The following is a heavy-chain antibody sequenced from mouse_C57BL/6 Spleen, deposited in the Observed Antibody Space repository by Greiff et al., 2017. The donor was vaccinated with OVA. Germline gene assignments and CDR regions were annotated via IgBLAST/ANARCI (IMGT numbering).Heavy chain of an antibody. CDR3: ARNYGKQGY. J-gene: IGHJ2*01. CDR1: GFNIKDYY. V-gene: IGHV14-2*01. D-gene: IGHD1-1*01. CDR2: IDPEDGET. Sequence: EVKLLESGAELVKPGASVKLSCTASGFNIKDYYMHWVKQRTEQGLEWIGRIDPEDGETKYDPKFQGKATITADTSSNTAYLQRSSLTSEDTAVYYCARNYGKQGYWGQGTTLTVSS.